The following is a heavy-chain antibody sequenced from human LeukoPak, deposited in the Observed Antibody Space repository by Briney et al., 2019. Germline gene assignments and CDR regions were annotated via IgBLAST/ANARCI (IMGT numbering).Heavy chain of an antibody. CDR2: ISGSGGST. CDR1: GFTFSSYA. D-gene: IGHD6-13*01. Sequence: GGSLRLSCAASGFTFSSYAMSWVRQAPGKGMEWVSAISGSGGSTYYADSVKGRFTISRDNSKNTLYLQMNSLRAEDKAVYYCAKDNIATYTSSQYYWGQGTLVTVSS. CDR3: AKDNIATYTSSQYY. J-gene: IGHJ4*02. V-gene: IGHV3-23*01.